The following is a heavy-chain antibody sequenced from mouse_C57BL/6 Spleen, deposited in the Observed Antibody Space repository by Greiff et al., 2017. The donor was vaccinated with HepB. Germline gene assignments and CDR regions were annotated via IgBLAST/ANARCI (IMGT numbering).Heavy chain of an antibody. J-gene: IGHJ3*01. CDR1: GYTFTSYW. CDR3: ASTDYDGSSPACFAY. D-gene: IGHD1-1*01. V-gene: IGHV1-55*01. CDR2: IYPGSGST. Sequence: VQLQQPGAELVKPGASVKMSCKASGYTFTSYWITWVKQRPGQGLEWIGDIYPGSGSTNYNEKFKSKATLTVDTSSSTAYMQLSSLTSEDSAVYYCASTDYDGSSPACFAYWGKGTLVTVSA.